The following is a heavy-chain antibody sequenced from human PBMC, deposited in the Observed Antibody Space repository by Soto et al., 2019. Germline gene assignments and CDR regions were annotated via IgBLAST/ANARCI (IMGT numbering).Heavy chain of an antibody. CDR1: GYTFTSYA. J-gene: IGHJ6*03. D-gene: IGHD2-15*01. CDR3: ARDRCSGGSCYPGRDYYYMDV. Sequence: GASVKVSCKASGYTFTSYAMHWVRQAPGQRLEWMGWINAGNGNTKYSQKFQGRVTITRDTSASTAYMELSSLRSEDTAVYYCARDRCSGGSCYPGRDYYYMDVWGKGTTVTVSS. CDR2: INAGNGNT. V-gene: IGHV1-3*01.